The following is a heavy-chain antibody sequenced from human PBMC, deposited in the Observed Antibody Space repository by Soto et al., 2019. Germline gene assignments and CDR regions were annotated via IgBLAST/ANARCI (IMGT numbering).Heavy chain of an antibody. J-gene: IGHJ6*02. V-gene: IGHV1-18*01. CDR3: ARVYSSPTYYYYYGMDV. CDR1: GYTFISYS. Sequence: QVQLVQSGGDVKKPGASVKVSCKTSGYTFISYSISWVRQAPGQGLEWMGWLNAYNGNTSYEQKVQGRVTMTTDTSTSTAYMELRSLRSDDTAMYYCARVYSSPTYYYYYGMDVWGQGTTVTVSS. D-gene: IGHD4-4*01. CDR2: LNAYNGNT.